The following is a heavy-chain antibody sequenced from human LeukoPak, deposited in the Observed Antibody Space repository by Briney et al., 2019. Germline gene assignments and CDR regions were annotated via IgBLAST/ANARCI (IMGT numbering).Heavy chain of an antibody. J-gene: IGHJ4*02. CDR2: INPSGGST. CDR1: GYTFTNYY. D-gene: IGHD1-26*01. V-gene: IGHV1-46*01. CDR3: AKSEVGAISWVH. Sequence: ASVKVSRKASGYTFTNYYMHWVRQAPGQGLEWMGIINPSGGSTSYAQKFQGRVTMTSDTSTSTVSMELSSLRSEDTAVYYCAKSEVGAISWVHWGQGTLVIVSS.